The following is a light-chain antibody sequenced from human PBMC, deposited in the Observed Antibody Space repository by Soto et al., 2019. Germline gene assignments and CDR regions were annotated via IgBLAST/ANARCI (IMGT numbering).Light chain of an antibody. CDR3: RQYYSYPWT. CDR1: QGISSY. V-gene: IGKV1-8*01. J-gene: IGKJ1*01. Sequence: AIRMTQSPSSFSASTGDRVTITCRASQGISSYLAWYQQKPGKAPKLLIYAASTLQSGVPSRFSGSGSGTDVTLTISCLQSEDFATYYGRQYYSYPWTFGQGTKVEIK. CDR2: AAS.